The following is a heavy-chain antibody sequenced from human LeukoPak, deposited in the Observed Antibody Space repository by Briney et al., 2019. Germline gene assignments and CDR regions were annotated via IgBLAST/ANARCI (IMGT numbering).Heavy chain of an antibody. V-gene: IGHV3-23*01. Sequence: GGSLRLSCAASGFTFSSYAMSWVRQAPGKGLEWVSAISGSGGSTYYADSVKGRFTISRDNSKNTPYLQMNSLRAEDTAVYYCAKDGAGVPAATNYFDYWGQGTLVTVSS. CDR2: ISGSGGST. CDR1: GFTFSSYA. D-gene: IGHD2-2*01. CDR3: AKDGAGVPAATNYFDY. J-gene: IGHJ4*02.